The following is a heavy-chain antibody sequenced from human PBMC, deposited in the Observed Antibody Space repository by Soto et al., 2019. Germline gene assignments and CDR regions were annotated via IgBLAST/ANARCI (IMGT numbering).Heavy chain of an antibody. CDR3: TTHYDYVWGSYSADY. CDR1: GFTFSNAW. Sequence: GGSLRLSGAASGFTFSNAWMSWVRQAPGKGLEWVGRIKSKTDGGTTDYAAPVKGRFTISRDDSKNTLYLQMNSLKTEDTAVYYCTTHYDYVWGSYSADYWGQGTLVTVSS. V-gene: IGHV3-15*01. D-gene: IGHD3-16*01. CDR2: IKSKTDGGTT. J-gene: IGHJ4*02.